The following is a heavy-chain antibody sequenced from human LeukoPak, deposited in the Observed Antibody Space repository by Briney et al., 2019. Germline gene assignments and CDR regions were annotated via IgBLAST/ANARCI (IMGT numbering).Heavy chain of an antibody. V-gene: IGHV4-59*01. D-gene: IGHD2-21*02. Sequence: PSETLSPTCTVSGGSISSYYWSWIRQPPGKGLEWIGYIYYSGSTNYNPSLKSRVTISVDTSKNQFSLKLSSVTAADTAVYYCARSSYCGGDCYFGWFDPWGQGTLVTVSS. J-gene: IGHJ5*02. CDR3: ARSSYCGGDCYFGWFDP. CDR2: IYYSGST. CDR1: GGSISSYY.